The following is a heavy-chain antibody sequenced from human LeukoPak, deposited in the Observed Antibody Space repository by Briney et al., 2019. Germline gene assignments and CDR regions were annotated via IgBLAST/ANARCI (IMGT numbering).Heavy chain of an antibody. V-gene: IGHV3-23*01. J-gene: IGHJ1*01. CDR2: ISGSGGST. Sequence: GGSLRLSCAASGFTFSSYGMSWVRQAPGKGLEWVSAISGSGGSTYYADSVKGRFTISRDNAKNTLYLQMNSLRAEDTAVYYCVKLYYDILTGAFQHWGQGTLVTVSS. CDR3: VKLYYDILTGAFQH. CDR1: GFTFSSYG. D-gene: IGHD3-9*01.